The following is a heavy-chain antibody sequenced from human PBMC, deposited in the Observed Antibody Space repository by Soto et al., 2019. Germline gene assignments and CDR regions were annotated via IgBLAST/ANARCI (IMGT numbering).Heavy chain of an antibody. Sequence: QVQLVQSETEVKKPGASVKVSCKASGYNFTNYYTHWVRQAPGQGLEWMGIINRSGGSTKYAQKFQGMVTMTGDTPTSTVYKELSSLRSEDTAVYYCARGGAGTRCALDIRGQGTLVTVSS. CDR3: ARGGAGTRCALDI. CDR1: GYNFTNYY. J-gene: IGHJ3*02. V-gene: IGHV1-46*01. D-gene: IGHD1-1*01. CDR2: INRSGGST.